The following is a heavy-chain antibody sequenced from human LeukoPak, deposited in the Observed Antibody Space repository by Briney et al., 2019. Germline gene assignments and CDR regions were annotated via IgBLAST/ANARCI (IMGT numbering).Heavy chain of an antibody. J-gene: IGHJ6*03. CDR1: GGSFSGYY. CDR2: MNHIGST. V-gene: IGHV4-34*01. Sequence: SETLSLTCAVYGGSFSGYYWSWIRQPPPTDLEWIGEMNHIGSTNYNPSLKSRRTISVDTSKNQFSLKLSSVTAADTAVYYCARDFSSSSSVYYYYYMDVWGKGTTVTVSS. D-gene: IGHD6-6*01. CDR3: ARDFSSSSSVYYYYYMDV.